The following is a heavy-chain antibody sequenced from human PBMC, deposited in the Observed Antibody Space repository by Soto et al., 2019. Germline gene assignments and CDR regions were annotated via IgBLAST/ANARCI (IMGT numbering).Heavy chain of an antibody. CDR3: TTDCLARANWGAY. V-gene: IGHV3-15*01. D-gene: IGHD7-27*01. Sequence: GGSLRLSCAASGFTFSNAWMSWVRQAPGKGLEWVGRIKSKTDGGTTDYAAPVKGRFTISRDDSKNTLYLQMNSLKTEDTAVYYCTTDCLARANWGAYWGQGTLVTVSS. CDR2: IKSKTDGGTT. CDR1: GFTFSNAW. J-gene: IGHJ4*02.